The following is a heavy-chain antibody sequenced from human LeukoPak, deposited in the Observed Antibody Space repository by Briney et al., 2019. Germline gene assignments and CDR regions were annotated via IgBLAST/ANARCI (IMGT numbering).Heavy chain of an antibody. CDR2: ISSSSSTI. CDR3: TTLQNYDYVWGSYLNEFDY. D-gene: IGHD3-16*02. CDR1: GFTFSSYS. J-gene: IGHJ4*02. V-gene: IGHV3-48*01. Sequence: PGGSLRLSCAASGFTFSSYSMNWVRQAPGKGLEWVSYISSSSSTIYYADSVKGRFTISRDNAKNSLYLQMNSLRAEDTAVYYCTTLQNYDYVWGSYLNEFDYWGQGTLVTVSS.